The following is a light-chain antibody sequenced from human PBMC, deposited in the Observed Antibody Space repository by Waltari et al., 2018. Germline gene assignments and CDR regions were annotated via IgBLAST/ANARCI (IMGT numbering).Light chain of an antibody. V-gene: IGKV3-11*01. Sequence: EIVLTQSPATLSLSPGERVTLSCRASQRVSSYLAWYQQKPGQAPRLLIYDASNRATGVPARFSGSGSGTDFTLTISSLEPEDFAVYYCQQHNNWPRTFGQGTRLEIK. J-gene: IGKJ2*01. CDR1: QRVSSY. CDR2: DAS. CDR3: QQHNNWPRT.